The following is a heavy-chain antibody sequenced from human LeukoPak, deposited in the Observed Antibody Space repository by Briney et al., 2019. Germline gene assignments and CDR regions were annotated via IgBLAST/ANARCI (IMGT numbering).Heavy chain of an antibody. D-gene: IGHD5-12*01. CDR3: ARDKSGAFDI. V-gene: IGHV4-59*12. CDR2: IYYSGST. CDR1: GGSISSYY. J-gene: IGHJ3*02. Sequence: SETLSLTCTVSGGSISSYYWSWIRQPPGKGLEWIGYIYYSGSTNYNPSLKSRVTISVDTSKNQFSLQLNSVTPEDTAVYYCARDKSGAFDIWGQGTMVTVSS.